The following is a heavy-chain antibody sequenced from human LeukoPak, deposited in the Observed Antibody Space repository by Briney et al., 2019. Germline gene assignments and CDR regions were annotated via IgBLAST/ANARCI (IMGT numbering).Heavy chain of an antibody. D-gene: IGHD1-20*01. CDR3: ARDLTGTGDY. Sequence: PGGSLRLSCAAFGFTVSSNYMSWVRQAPGKGLEWVSVIFGGGGTYYGDSVRGRFTISRDSSKNTLYLQMNSLRAEDTALYYCARDLTGTGDYWGQGTLVTVSS. CDR1: GFTVSSNY. V-gene: IGHV3-53*05. J-gene: IGHJ4*02. CDR2: IFGGGGT.